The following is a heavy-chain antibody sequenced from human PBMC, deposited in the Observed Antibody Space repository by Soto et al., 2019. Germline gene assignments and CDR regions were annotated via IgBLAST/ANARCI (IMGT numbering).Heavy chain of an antibody. J-gene: IGHJ5*02. CDR2: IIPIFGTA. CDR1: GGTFSSYA. D-gene: IGHD3-10*01. CDR3: ATVRGADTYNWFDP. Sequence: GASVNVSCKASGGTFSSYAISWVRQAPGQGLELMGGIIPIFGTANYAQKFQGRVTITAXXXXXXAXMXLXXXXSEXTAVDYCATVRGADTYNWFDPWGQGTLVTVTS. V-gene: IGHV1-69*06.